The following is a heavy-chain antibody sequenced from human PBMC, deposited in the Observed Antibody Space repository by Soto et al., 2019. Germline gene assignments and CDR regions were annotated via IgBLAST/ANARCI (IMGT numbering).Heavy chain of an antibody. CDR1: GFKFRSDG. CDR2: INESGGTT. V-gene: IGHV3-23*01. J-gene: IGHJ6*02. Sequence: EEQLLESGGGLVEPGGSLRLSCVASGFKFRSDGMAWVRQAPGKGLEWVSDINESGGTTNYADSVRGRFAFSRDNSRNTLDLLMNSLRPEDTDVYYCVKDRATIFGVIWKYGMDVWGQGTTVYVSS. CDR3: VKDRATIFGVIWKYGMDV. D-gene: IGHD3-3*01.